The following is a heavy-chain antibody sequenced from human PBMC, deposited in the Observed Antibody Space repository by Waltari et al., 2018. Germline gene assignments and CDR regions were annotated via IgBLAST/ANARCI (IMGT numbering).Heavy chain of an antibody. CDR1: GFTLRSYC. J-gene: IGHJ4*02. CDR3: ARGAGTLPDY. Sequence: VQLVESGGGVVPPGRSLRLSCAASGFTLRSYCMHWVRQAPGKGLEWVAVIWYDGSNKYYADSVKGRFTISRDNSKNTLYLQMNSLRAEDTAVYYCARGAGTLPDYWGQGTLVTVSS. CDR2: IWYDGSNK. V-gene: IGHV3-33*01. D-gene: IGHD1-1*01.